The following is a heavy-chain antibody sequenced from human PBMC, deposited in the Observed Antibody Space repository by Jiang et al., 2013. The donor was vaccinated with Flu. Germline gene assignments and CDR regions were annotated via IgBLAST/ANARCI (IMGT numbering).Heavy chain of an antibody. CDR2: IIPIFGTA. V-gene: IGHV1-69*01. D-gene: IGHD5-18*01. CDR3: ATDVDTAMADPYFDY. J-gene: IGHJ4*02. CDR1: GGTFSSYA. Sequence: GAEVKKPGSSVKVSCKASGGTFSSYAISWVRQAPGQGLEWMGGIIPIFGTANYAQKFQGRVTITADESTSTAYMELSSLRSEDTAVYYCATDVDTAMADPYFDYWGQGTLVTVSS.